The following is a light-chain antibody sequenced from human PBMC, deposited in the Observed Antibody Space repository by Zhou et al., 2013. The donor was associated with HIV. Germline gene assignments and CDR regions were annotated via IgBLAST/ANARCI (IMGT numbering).Light chain of an antibody. CDR2: GAS. CDR3: HQFDSFPWT. V-gene: IGKV1-8*01. Sequence: AIRITQSPSSLSASTGDRVTITCRASQGISTYLAWYQQKPGKAPKFLIYGASTLQSGVPSRFSASGSGTDFTLTISCLQSEDFATYYCHQFDSFPWTFGQGTKVEIK. CDR1: QGISTY. J-gene: IGKJ1*01.